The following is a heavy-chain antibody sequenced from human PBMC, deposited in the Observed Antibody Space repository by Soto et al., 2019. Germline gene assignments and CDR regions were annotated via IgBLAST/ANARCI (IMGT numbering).Heavy chain of an antibody. CDR1: GGSFSGYY. J-gene: IGHJ4*02. D-gene: IGHD3-10*01. V-gene: IGHV4-34*01. CDR2: INHSGST. Sequence: QVQLQQWGAGLLKPSETLSLTCAVYGGSFSGYYWSWIRQPPGKGLEWIGEINHSGSTNYDPSLKSRVTISVDTSKNQFSLKLSSVTAADTAVYYCARVPTRYYYGFPRTGYFDYWGQGTLVTVSS. CDR3: ARVPTRYYYGFPRTGYFDY.